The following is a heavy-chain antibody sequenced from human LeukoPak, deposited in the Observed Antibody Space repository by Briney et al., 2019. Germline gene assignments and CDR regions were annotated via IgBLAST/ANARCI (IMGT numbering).Heavy chain of an antibody. J-gene: IGHJ4*02. CDR1: GGSISSSSYY. Sequence: PSETLSLTCTVSGGSISSSSYYWGWIRQPPGTGLEWIGSIHYSGSTYYNPSLKSRVTISVDTSKNQFSLKLSSVTAANTAVYYCVRGVGRFSSNFDYWGQGTLVTVSS. D-gene: IGHD6-13*01. CDR3: VRGVGRFSSNFDY. V-gene: IGHV4-39*01. CDR2: IHYSGST.